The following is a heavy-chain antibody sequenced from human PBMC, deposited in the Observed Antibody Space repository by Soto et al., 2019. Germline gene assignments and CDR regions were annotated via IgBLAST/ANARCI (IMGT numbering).Heavy chain of an antibody. V-gene: IGHV3-64D*06. CDR1: GFTFSSYA. Sequence: VGSLRLSCSASGFTFSSYAMHWVRQAPVKVLEYVSAISSNGGSTYYADSVKGRFTISRDNSKNTLYLQMSSLRAEETAVCYCVKDYDILTGPDYWGQGTLVTVSS. J-gene: IGHJ4*02. CDR2: ISSNGGST. CDR3: VKDYDILTGPDY. D-gene: IGHD3-9*01.